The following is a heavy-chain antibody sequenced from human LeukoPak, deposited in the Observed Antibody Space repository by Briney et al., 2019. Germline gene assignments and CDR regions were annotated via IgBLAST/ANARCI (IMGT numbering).Heavy chain of an antibody. J-gene: IGHJ4*02. V-gene: IGHV4-39*07. CDR2: IYYSGST. D-gene: IGHD3-22*01. CDR3: ARGLYDSSGYYYAGTHFDY. CDR1: GGSISSSSYY. Sequence: PSETLSLTCTVSGGSISSSSYYWGWIRQPPGKGLEWIGSIYYSGSTYYNPSLKSRVTISVDTSKNQFSLRLSSVTAADTAVYYCARGLYDSSGYYYAGTHFDYWGQGTLVTVSS.